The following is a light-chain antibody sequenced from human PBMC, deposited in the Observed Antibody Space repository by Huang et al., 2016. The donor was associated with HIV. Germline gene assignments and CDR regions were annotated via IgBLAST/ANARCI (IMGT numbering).Light chain of an antibody. Sequence: EILMTQSPATLSVSPGERATLSCRASKSVSSNLAWYQQKPGQAPRLLLYGASTRATGIPARFSGSGSGTEFTLTIRSLQSEDFAVYYCQQYNNWPLTFGPGTKVDIK. V-gene: IGKV3-15*01. CDR1: KSVSSN. CDR2: GAS. J-gene: IGKJ3*01. CDR3: QQYNNWPLT.